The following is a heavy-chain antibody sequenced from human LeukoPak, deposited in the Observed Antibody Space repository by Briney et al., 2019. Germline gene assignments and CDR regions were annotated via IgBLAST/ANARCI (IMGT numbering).Heavy chain of an antibody. Sequence: GGSLRLSCAASGFTFSSYSMNWVRQAPGKGLEWVSYISSSSSTIYYADSVKGRFTISRDNAKNSLYLQMNSLRAEDTAVYYCATVPAGHYFDYWGQGTLVIVSS. CDR2: ISSSSSTI. CDR1: GFTFSSYS. D-gene: IGHD2-2*01. V-gene: IGHV3-48*01. CDR3: ATVPAGHYFDY. J-gene: IGHJ4*02.